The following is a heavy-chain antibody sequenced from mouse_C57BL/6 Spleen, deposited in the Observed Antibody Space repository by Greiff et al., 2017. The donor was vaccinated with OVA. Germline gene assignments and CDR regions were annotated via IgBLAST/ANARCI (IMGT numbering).Heavy chain of an antibody. CDR3: ARERITTVVAPMDY. V-gene: IGHV1-80*01. CDR2: IYPGDGDT. J-gene: IGHJ4*01. CDR1: GYAFSSYW. Sequence: VQLQQSGAELVKPGASVKISCKASGYAFSSYWMNWVKQRPGKGLEWIGQIYPGDGDTNYNGKFKGKATLTADKSSSTAYMQLSSLTSEDSAVYFCARERITTVVAPMDYWGQGTSVTVSS. D-gene: IGHD1-1*01.